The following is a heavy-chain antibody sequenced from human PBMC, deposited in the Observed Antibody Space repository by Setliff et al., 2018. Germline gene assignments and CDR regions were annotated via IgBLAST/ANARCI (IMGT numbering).Heavy chain of an antibody. D-gene: IGHD7-27*01. J-gene: IGHJ3*02. CDR2: ISGSGGST. CDR1: GFTFSNYA. Sequence: GGSLRLSCAASGFTFSNYAMSWVRQAPGKGLEWVSSISGSGGSTYYADSVKGRFTISRDNSNNALYLQMNSLRAEDTAVYYCATGDSHAFDIWGQGTMVTVSS. CDR3: ATGDSHAFDI. V-gene: IGHV3-23*01.